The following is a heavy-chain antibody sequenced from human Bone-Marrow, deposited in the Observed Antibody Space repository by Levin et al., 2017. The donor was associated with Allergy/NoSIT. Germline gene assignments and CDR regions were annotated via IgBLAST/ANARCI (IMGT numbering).Heavy chain of an antibody. CDR2: MYSDGST. CDR1: GFTVSGNY. Sequence: PGESLKISCAASGFTVSGNYVSWVRQAPGKGLEWVSVMYSDGSTYYADSVKGRFTISRDNSKNTLYLQMNSLRAEDTAVYYCAREGRSGGYYSAKYFDYWGQGTLVTVSS. D-gene: IGHD1-26*01. CDR3: AREGRSGGYYSAKYFDY. J-gene: IGHJ4*02. V-gene: IGHV3-66*01.